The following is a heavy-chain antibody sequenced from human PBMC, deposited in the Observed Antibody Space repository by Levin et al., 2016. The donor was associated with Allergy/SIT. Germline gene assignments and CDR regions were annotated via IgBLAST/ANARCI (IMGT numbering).Heavy chain of an antibody. J-gene: IGHJ4*02. D-gene: IGHD1-1*01. CDR3: AKGGRIQQLGDY. CDR2: IGGNGAT. CDR1: GFTFRRWA. Sequence: GKSLKISCVASGFTFRRWAMSWVRQAPGKGLEWVSSIGGNGATYHADSVKGRFTISRDNSKNTLYLQMNSLTVEDTAVYYCAKGGRIQQLGDYWGQGTLVTVSS. V-gene: IGHV3-23*01.